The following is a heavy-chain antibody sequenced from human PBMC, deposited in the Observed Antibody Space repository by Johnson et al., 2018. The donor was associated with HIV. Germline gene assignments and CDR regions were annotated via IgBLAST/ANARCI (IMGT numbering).Heavy chain of an antibody. Sequence: VQLVESGGVVVQPGGSLRLSCAASGFTFDDYAMHWVRQAPGKGLEWVSLISWDGGSTYYADSVKGRFTISRDNSKNSLYLQMNSRRAEDTALYYCEKAGPREYSSSLDAFDIWGQGTMVTVSS. CDR2: ISWDGGST. D-gene: IGHD6-6*01. V-gene: IGHV3-43D*03. CDR3: EKAGPREYSSSLDAFDI. J-gene: IGHJ3*02. CDR1: GFTFDDYA.